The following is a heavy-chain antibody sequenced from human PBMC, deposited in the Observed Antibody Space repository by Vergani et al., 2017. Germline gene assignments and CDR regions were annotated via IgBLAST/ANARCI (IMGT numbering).Heavy chain of an antibody. CDR1: GYSFTSYW. CDR2: IYPGDSDT. J-gene: IGHJ5*02. D-gene: IGHD5-12*01. Sequence: EVQLVQSGAEVKKPGESLKISCKGSGYSFTSYWIGWVRQMPGKGLEWMGIIYPGDSDTRYSPSFPGQVTISADKSISTAYLQWSSLKASDTALYYCARHLGSGYYPMVSXFDPWGQGTLVTVSS. CDR3: ARHLGSGYYPMVSXFDP. V-gene: IGHV5-51*01.